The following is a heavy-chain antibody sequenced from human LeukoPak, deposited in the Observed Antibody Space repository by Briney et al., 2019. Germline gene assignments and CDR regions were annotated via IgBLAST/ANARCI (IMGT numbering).Heavy chain of an antibody. CDR3: ERRPDKSRITIFGVVPHFDY. J-gene: IGHJ4*02. CDR1: GYTFTSYD. V-gene: IGHV1-8*01. Sequence: ASVKVSCKASGYTFTSYDINWVRQATGQGLEWMGWMNPNSGNTGYAQKFQGRVTMTRNTSISTAYMELSSLRSEDTAVYYCERRPDKSRITIFGVVPHFDYWGQGTLVTVSS. D-gene: IGHD3-3*01. CDR2: MNPNSGNT.